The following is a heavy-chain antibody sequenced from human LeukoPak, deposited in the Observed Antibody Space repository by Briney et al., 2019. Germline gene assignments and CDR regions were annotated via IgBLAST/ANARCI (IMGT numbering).Heavy chain of an antibody. D-gene: IGHD6-19*01. J-gene: IGHJ4*02. CDR3: TRPTRTTGWPDSDY. V-gene: IGHV3-49*04. CDR2: IRRKDYGGTT. Sequence: GGSLRLPCSASGFTFGDYHMSWVRQAPGKGVEGVGLIRRKDYGGTTEYAASVKGRVTISRDDSKSIAYLQMNSLKIEDTAVYYCTRPTRTTGWPDSDYWGQGTLVTVSS. CDR1: GFTFGDYH.